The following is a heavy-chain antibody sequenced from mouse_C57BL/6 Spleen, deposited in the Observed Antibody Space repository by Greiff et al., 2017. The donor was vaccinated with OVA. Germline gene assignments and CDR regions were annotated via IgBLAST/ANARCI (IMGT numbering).Heavy chain of an antibody. J-gene: IGHJ2*01. CDR1: GYTFTDYE. V-gene: IGHV1-15*01. Sequence: LQESGAELVRPGASVTLSCKASGYTFTDYEMHWVKQTPVHGLEWIGAIDPETGGTAYNQKFKGKAILTADKSSSTAYMELRSLTSEDSAVYYCTRGISRDYWGQGTTLTVSS. CDR2: IDPETGGT. CDR3: TRGISRDY.